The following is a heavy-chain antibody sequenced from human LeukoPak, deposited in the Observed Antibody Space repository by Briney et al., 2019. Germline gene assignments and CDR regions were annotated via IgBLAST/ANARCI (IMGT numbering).Heavy chain of an antibody. CDR1: GYTFTGYY. Sequence: ASVKVSCKASGYTFTGYYMHWVRQAPGQGLEWMGWINPNSGGTNYAQKFQGRVTMTRDTSISTAYMELSRLRSDDTAVYYCARILGYDSSGYYLNYWGQGTLVTVSS. CDR2: INPNSGGT. CDR3: ARILGYDSSGYYLNY. V-gene: IGHV1-2*02. D-gene: IGHD3-22*01. J-gene: IGHJ4*02.